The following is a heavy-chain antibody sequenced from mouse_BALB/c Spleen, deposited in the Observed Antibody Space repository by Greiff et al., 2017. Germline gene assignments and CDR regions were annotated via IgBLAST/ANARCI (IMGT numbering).Heavy chain of an antibody. CDR3: AREEGYDGFAY. CDR2: IWAGGST. CDR1: GFSLTSYG. Sequence: VQVVESGPGLVAPSQSLSITCTVSGFSLTSYGVHWVRQPPGKGLEWLGVIWAGGSTNYNSALMSRLSISKDNSKSQVFLKMNSLQTDDTARYYCAREEGYDGFAYWGQGTLVTVSA. V-gene: IGHV2-9*02. J-gene: IGHJ3*01. D-gene: IGHD2-14*01.